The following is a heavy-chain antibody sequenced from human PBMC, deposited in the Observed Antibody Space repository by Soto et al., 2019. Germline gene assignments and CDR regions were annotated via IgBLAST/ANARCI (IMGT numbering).Heavy chain of an antibody. CDR3: ARNIFDWPVRYYYYGMDV. D-gene: IGHD3-9*01. Sequence: ASVKVSCKASGYSFTSYAMHWVRKATRQRLEWMGWINPGNGNTKYSQNFQGRVTITRDTSARTAYMELSSLRSEDTAVYYCARNIFDWPVRYYYYGMDVWGQGTTVTVSS. CDR2: INPGNGNT. CDR1: GYSFTSYA. V-gene: IGHV1-3*01. J-gene: IGHJ6*02.